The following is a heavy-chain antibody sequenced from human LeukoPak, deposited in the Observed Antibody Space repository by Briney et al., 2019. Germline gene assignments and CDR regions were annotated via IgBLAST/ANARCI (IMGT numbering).Heavy chain of an antibody. Sequence: PSETLSLTCTVSGGSISSGGYYWSWIRQHPGKGLEWSGYIYYSGSTYYNPSLKSRVTISVDTSKNQFSLKLSSVTAADTAVYYCAARAVAGTRDYWGQGTLVTVSS. D-gene: IGHD6-19*01. CDR3: AARAVAGTRDY. CDR2: IYYSGST. J-gene: IGHJ4*02. CDR1: GGSISSGGYY. V-gene: IGHV4-31*03.